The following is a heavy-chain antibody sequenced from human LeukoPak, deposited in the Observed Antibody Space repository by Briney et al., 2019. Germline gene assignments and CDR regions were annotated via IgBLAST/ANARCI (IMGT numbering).Heavy chain of an antibody. D-gene: IGHD3-22*01. CDR2: IYHSGST. J-gene: IGHJ4*02. CDR3: ARVRPEYYYDSSGYQPT. Sequence: SETLSLTCTVSGGSISSGGYYWSWIRQPPGKGLEWIGYIYHSGSTYYNPSLKSRVTISVDTSKNQFSLKLSSVTAADTAVYYCARVRPEYYYDSSGYQPTWGQGTLVTVSS. V-gene: IGHV4-30-2*05. CDR1: GGSISSGGYY.